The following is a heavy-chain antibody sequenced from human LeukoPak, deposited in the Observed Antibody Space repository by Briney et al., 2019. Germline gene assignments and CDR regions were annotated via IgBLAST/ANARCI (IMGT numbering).Heavy chain of an antibody. V-gene: IGHV4-4*07. Sequence: SETLSLTCTVSSGSMRGYHWSWIRQPAGKGLEWIGRILDSGTTNYNPSLKSRLTISVDRSTTQSSLNLNSVTAADTAVYHCARASIAGVGNETPSYWFDSWGQGTLVTVSS. D-gene: IGHD6-6*01. J-gene: IGHJ5*01. CDR1: SGSMRGYH. CDR2: ILDSGTT. CDR3: ARASIAGVGNETPSYWFDS.